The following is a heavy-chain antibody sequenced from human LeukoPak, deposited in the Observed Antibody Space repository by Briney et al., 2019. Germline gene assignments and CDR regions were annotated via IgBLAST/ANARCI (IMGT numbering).Heavy chain of an antibody. Sequence: GGSLRLSCAASGFTFSSYAMSWVRQAPGKGLEWVSAIWSSSGNTYYADSVTGRFTISRDNAKNSLYLQMNSLRAEDTAVYYCASSESKLYYMDVWGKGTTVTVSS. CDR1: GFTFSSYA. CDR2: IWSSSGNT. V-gene: IGHV3-23*01. J-gene: IGHJ6*03. CDR3: ASSESKLYYMDV.